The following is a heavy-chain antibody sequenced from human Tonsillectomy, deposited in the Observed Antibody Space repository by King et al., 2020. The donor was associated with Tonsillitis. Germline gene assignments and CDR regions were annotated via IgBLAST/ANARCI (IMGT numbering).Heavy chain of an antibody. V-gene: IGHV3-7*01. Sequence: VQLVESGGGLVQPGGSLRLSCAASGFTISNYWMSWVRQAPGKGLEWVANIRQDGNSKYYVDSVKGRFTISRDNAKNSLYLQTNSLRVEDTAVYFCARFKLGAPPQDVFDVWGLGTLVTVSS. J-gene: IGHJ3*01. D-gene: IGHD1-26*01. CDR2: IRQDGNSK. CDR3: ARFKLGAPPQDVFDV. CDR1: GFTISNYW.